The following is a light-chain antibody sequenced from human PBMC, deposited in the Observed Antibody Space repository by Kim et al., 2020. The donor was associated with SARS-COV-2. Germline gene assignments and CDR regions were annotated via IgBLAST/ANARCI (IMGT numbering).Light chain of an antibody. CDR1: SSDVGGYNH. J-gene: IGLJ1*01. Sequence: QSALTQHASVSGSPGQSITISCTGTSSDVGGYNHVSWYQQHPGKAPKLMIYDVIKRPSGVSNRFSGSKSGNTASLTISGLQAEDEADYYCSSYTSSSTYVFGTGTKVTVL. CDR3: SSYTSSSTYV. V-gene: IGLV2-14*01. CDR2: DVI.